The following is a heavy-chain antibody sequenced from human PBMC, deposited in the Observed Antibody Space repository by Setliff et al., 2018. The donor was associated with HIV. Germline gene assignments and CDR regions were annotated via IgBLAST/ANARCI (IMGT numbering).Heavy chain of an antibody. CDR3: ARDDPDCSGGSCPFDY. V-gene: IGHV1-69*05. CDR2: IIPIFGTA. D-gene: IGHD2-15*01. J-gene: IGHJ4*02. CDR1: GGTFSSYA. Sequence: RALVKVSCKASGGTFSSYAISWVRQAPGQGLEWMGGIIPIFGTANYAQKFQGRVTITTDESTSTAYMELSSLRSEDTAVYYCARDDPDCSGGSCPFDYWGQGTLVTVSS.